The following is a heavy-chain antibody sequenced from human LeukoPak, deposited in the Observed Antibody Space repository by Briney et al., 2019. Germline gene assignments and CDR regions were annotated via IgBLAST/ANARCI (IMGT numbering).Heavy chain of an antibody. V-gene: IGHV1-69*13. Sequence: ASVKVSCKASGGTFSSYAISWVRQAPGQGLEWMGGIIPIFGTANYAQKFQGRVTITADESTSTAYMELSSLRSEDTAVYYCARGWLAETMVVTPYNYWGQGTLVTVSS. D-gene: IGHD4-23*01. CDR3: ARGWLAETMVVTPYNY. CDR2: IIPIFGTA. J-gene: IGHJ4*02. CDR1: GGTFSSYA.